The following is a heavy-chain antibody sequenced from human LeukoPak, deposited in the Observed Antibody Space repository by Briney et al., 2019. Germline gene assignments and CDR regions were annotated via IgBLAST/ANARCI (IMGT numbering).Heavy chain of an antibody. CDR3: ARGLTGDRSPHDY. D-gene: IGHD7-27*01. CDR2: INPNSGGT. V-gene: IGHV1-2*02. CDR1: GYTFTGYY. J-gene: IGHJ4*02. Sequence: ASVKVSCKASGYTFTGYYMHWVRQAPGQGLEWMGWINPNSGGTNYAQKFQGRVTMTRDTSISTAYMELSRLRSDDTAVYYCARGLTGDRSPHDYWGQGTLVTVSS.